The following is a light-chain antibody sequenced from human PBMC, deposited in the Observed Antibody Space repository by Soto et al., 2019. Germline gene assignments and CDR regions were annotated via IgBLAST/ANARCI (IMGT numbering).Light chain of an antibody. CDR2: GAS. J-gene: IGKJ1*01. CDR3: QHYGNSRT. V-gene: IGKV3-20*01. Sequence: EIEMTQSPGTLSLSPGQRATLSCKASQSVSSSSLAWYQQKPGQAPRLLIFGASSRATGIPDRFSGSGSGTDFTLTINRLEPDDFAVYYCQHYGNSRTFGQGTKVDI. CDR1: QSVSSSS.